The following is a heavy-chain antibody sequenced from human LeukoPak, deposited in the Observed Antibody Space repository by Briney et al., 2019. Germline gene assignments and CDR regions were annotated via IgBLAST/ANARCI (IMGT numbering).Heavy chain of an antibody. Sequence: PSETLSLTCAVYGRSFSPYYWSWIRQPPGKGLEWIGYIYYSGSTSYNPSLKSRVTISVDTSKNQFSLKLSSVTAADTAVYYCARGEVDGYNSYFDYWGQGTLVTVSS. J-gene: IGHJ4*02. V-gene: IGHV4-59*01. CDR2: IYYSGST. CDR1: GRSFSPYY. D-gene: IGHD5-24*01. CDR3: ARGEVDGYNSYFDY.